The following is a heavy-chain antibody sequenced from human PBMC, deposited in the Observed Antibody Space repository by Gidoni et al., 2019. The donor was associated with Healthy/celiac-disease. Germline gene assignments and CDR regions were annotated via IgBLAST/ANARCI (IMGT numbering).Heavy chain of an antibody. Sequence: QVQLVRSGAAVQTPGSSVKVPCQASAGTFRSYAISWVRQAPGQGLEWMGVLIPIFGTANYAQMFQGRVTITADKSTSPAYRELSSLSAEDTAVYYCARGRVEMATSSLDYWGQGTLVTVSS. CDR2: LIPIFGTA. J-gene: IGHJ4*02. CDR1: AGTFRSYA. V-gene: IGHV1-69*06. CDR3: ARGRVEMATSSLDY. D-gene: IGHD5-12*01.